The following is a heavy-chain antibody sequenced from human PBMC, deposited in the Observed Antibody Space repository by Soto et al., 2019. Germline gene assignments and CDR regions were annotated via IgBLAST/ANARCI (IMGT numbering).Heavy chain of an antibody. V-gene: IGHV4-61*01. CDR3: ARDPARGGGSYLGYFDY. J-gene: IGHJ4*02. CDR2: IYYSVST. D-gene: IGHD1-26*01. CDR1: GGSVSSGSYY. Sequence: SETLSLTCTVSGGSVSSGSYYWSWIRQPPGKGLEWIGYIYYSVSTNYNPSLKSRVTISVDTSMNQFSLKLSSVTAADTAVYYCARDPARGGGSYLGYFDYWGQGTLVTVSS.